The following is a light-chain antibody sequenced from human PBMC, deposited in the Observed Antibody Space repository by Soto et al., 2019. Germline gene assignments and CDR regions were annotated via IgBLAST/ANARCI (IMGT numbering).Light chain of an antibody. V-gene: IGLV2-14*01. Sequence: VLTPPASVSGSPGQSIAISCTGSSSDIGGYNYVSWYQQHPGKVPKLIIFEVSTRPSGVSNRFSGSKSGNTASLTISGLQADDEADYYCSSFTTSTSLYVFGTGTKVTV. J-gene: IGLJ1*01. CDR3: SSFTTSTSLYV. CDR2: EVS. CDR1: SSDIGGYNY.